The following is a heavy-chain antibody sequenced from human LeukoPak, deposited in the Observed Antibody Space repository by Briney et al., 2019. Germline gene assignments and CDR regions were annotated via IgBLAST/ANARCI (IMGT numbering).Heavy chain of an antibody. J-gene: IGHJ3*02. CDR1: GFSFSAGGVG. CDR3: AHRHRGVASDI. V-gene: IGHV2-5*01. Sequence: SGPTLVNPTQTLTLTCTFSGFSFSAGGVGVGWIRQPPGGALEWLGVSYENEEKLYSSSLQNRLSITQDTSKNQVVLTMANMDPVDTATYYCAHRHRGVASDIWGQGTMVTVSS. CDR2: SYENEEK. D-gene: IGHD2-15*01.